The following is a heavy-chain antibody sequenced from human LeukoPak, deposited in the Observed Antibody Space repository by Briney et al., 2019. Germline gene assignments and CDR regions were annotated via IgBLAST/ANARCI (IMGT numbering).Heavy chain of an antibody. J-gene: IGHJ4*02. D-gene: IGHD1-26*01. CDR3: ARAAAGTYYRVFDY. CDR2: ITDGGANT. Sequence: GGSLRLSCAASGFTFTDYAMNGGRQAPGEGREWGLGITDGGANTYYADSVKGRFTISRDNANTMMSLQLNSLRAEAMATSYCARAAAGTYYRVFDYWSQGILVTVSS. V-gene: IGHV3-23*01. CDR1: GFTFTDYA.